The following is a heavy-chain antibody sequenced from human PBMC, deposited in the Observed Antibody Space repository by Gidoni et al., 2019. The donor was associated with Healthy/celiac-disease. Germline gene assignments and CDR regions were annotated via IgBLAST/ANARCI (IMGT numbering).Heavy chain of an antibody. Sequence: EVQLVESGGGLVQPGRSLRLSCTASGFTFGDYAMSWVRQAPGKGLEWVGFIRSKAYGGTTEYAASVKGRFTISRDDSKSIAYLQMNSLKTEDTAVYYCTRDSLIGYSSGWSLRYFDYWGQGTLVTVSS. CDR3: TRDSLIGYSSGWSLRYFDY. J-gene: IGHJ4*02. CDR1: GFTFGDYA. D-gene: IGHD6-19*01. CDR2: IRSKAYGGTT. V-gene: IGHV3-49*04.